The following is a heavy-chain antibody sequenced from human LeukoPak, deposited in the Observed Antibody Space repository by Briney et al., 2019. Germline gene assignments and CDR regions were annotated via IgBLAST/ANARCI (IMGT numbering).Heavy chain of an antibody. J-gene: IGHJ4*02. CDR1: GGSISSYY. V-gene: IGHV4-59*08. D-gene: IGHD4-17*01. Sequence: SETLSLTCTVSGGSISSYYWSWIRQPPGKGLEWIGYIYYSGSTNYNPSLKSRVTISVDTSKNQFSLKLSSVTAADTAVYYCARQMVTTLYYFDYWGQGTLVTVSS. CDR3: ARQMVTTLYYFDY. CDR2: IYYSGST.